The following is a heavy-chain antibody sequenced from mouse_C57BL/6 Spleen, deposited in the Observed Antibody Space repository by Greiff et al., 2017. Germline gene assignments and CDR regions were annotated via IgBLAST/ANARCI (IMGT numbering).Heavy chain of an antibody. CDR1: GYTFTSYW. CDR3: AREYGYYLYYFDY. CDR2: IYPGSGST. J-gene: IGHJ2*01. Sequence: VQLQQPGAELVKPGASVKMSCKASGYTFTSYWITWVKQRPGQGLEWIGDIYPGSGSTNYNEKFKSKATLTVDTSSSTAYMQLSSLTSEDSAVYYCAREYGYYLYYFDYWGQGTTLTVSS. D-gene: IGHD2-3*01. V-gene: IGHV1-55*01.